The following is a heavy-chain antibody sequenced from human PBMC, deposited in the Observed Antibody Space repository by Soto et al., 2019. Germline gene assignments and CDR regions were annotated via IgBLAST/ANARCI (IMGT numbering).Heavy chain of an antibody. CDR1: GGTFSSYA. J-gene: IGHJ6*02. D-gene: IGHD2-2*01. V-gene: IGHV1-69*01. Sequence: QVQLVQSGAEVKKPGSSVKVSCKASGGTFSSYAISWVRQAPGQGLEWMGGIIPIFGTANYAQKFQGRVTITADESTSTAYMELSSLRSEDTAVYYCARVVPDCSSTSCRYTGMDVWGQGTKVTVSS. CDR2: IIPIFGTA. CDR3: ARVVPDCSSTSCRYTGMDV.